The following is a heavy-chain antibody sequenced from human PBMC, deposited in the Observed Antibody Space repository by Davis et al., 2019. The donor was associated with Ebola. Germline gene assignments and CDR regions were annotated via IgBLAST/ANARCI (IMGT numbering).Heavy chain of an antibody. V-gene: IGHV3-53*01. CDR1: GFTVSSNS. Sequence: PGGSLNLSCPASGFTVSSNSMTWVRQAPGKGLGWVSVIYSGGSTYYADSVKGRFTISRDNSKNTLYLQMNSLRAEDTAVYYCATGGTAMVRFYYYYGMDVWGQGTTVTVSS. CDR2: IYSGGST. D-gene: IGHD5-18*01. CDR3: ATGGTAMVRFYYYYGMDV. J-gene: IGHJ6*02.